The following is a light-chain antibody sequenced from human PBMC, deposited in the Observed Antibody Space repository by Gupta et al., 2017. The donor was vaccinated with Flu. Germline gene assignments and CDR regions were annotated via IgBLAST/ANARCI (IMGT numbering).Light chain of an antibody. Sequence: QSVVPQPPSVSATHGQTVTISCFGSSSNIGSNDVFWYRQDPGAAPKFLIFDNNQRPSGVPDRFSASKSGTSASLDISGLQSEDEADYYCAVWDNSLKGLFGGGTKLTVL. CDR3: AVWDNSLKGL. V-gene: IGLV1-44*01. CDR2: DNN. CDR1: SSNIGSND. J-gene: IGLJ3*02.